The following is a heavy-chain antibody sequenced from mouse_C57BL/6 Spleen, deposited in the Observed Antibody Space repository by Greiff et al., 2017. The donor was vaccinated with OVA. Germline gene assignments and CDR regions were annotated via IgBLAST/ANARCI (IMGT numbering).Heavy chain of an antibody. D-gene: IGHD2-5*01. CDR1: GYTFTDYT. CDR2: IYPRDGST. J-gene: IGHJ1*03. Sequence: VQLQQSDAELVKPGASVKISCKVSGYTFTDYTIHWMKQRPEQGLEWIGYIYPRDGSTKYNEKFKGKATLTADKSSSTAYMQLNSLTSEDAAVYFCGRKVYSNYWYFDVWGTGTTVTVSS. CDR3: GRKVYSNYWYFDV. V-gene: IGHV1-78*01.